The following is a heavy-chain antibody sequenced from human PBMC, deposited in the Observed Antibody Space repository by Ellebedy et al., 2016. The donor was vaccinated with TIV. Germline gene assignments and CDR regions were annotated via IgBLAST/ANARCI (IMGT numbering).Heavy chain of an antibody. CDR3: ARGGATSSRYWRN. Sequence: PGGSLRLSCAASGFTFNNYGMHWVRQAPGKGLEWVAIIWYDGSNEHYTDSVKGRFTISRDNSKNTLYLQMNSLRAEDTAVYYCARGGATSSRYWRNWGQGALVTVSS. V-gene: IGHV3-33*01. J-gene: IGHJ4*02. CDR1: GFTFNNYG. D-gene: IGHD2-2*01. CDR2: IWYDGSNE.